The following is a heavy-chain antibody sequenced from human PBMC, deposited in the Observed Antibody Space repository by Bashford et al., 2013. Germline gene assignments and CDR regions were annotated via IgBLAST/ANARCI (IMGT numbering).Heavy chain of an antibody. Sequence: SGGSLRLSCAASGFTFDDYAMHWVRQTPEKGLEWVSGISWNSGVIVYVDSVKGRFTISRDNAENSMYLQMNSLRAEDTAVYYCATEWGRAFDMWGQGTMVTVSS. J-gene: IGHJ3*02. D-gene: IGHD1-26*01. CDR3: ATEWGRAFDM. V-gene: IGHV3-9*01. CDR2: ISWNSGVI. CDR1: GFTFDDYA.